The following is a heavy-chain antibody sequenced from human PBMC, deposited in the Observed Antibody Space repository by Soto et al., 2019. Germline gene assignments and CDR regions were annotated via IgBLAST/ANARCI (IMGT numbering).Heavy chain of an antibody. CDR2: NNHSGST. J-gene: IGHJ4*02. CDR3: ARGLFPYGDYVSY. CDR1: GGSFSAYY. Sequence: QVQLQQWGAGLLKPSETLSLTCAVYGGSFSAYYWSWIRQPPGKGLEWIVENNHSGSTNYNPSLKSRDTIQVDTSKNQCSRKLSSVTAADTAVYYCARGLFPYGDYVSYWGQGTLVTVSS. V-gene: IGHV4-34*01. D-gene: IGHD4-17*01.